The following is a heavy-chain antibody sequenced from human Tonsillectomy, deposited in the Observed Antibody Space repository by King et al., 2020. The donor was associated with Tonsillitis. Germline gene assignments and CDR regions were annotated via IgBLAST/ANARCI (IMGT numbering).Heavy chain of an antibody. D-gene: IGHD1-26*01. J-gene: IGHJ4*02. CDR1: GGSISSSDPY. CDR3: ARYVSGSFDY. CDR2: MYYMGTS. Sequence: QLQESGPGVVKPSETLSLTSTVSGGSISSSDPYWAWIRPPPGKGLEWIGYMYYMGTSFYNPSLKSRITISGGTSANRFSLRLSSVTAADTAVYFCARYVSGSFDYWGQGALVTVSS. V-gene: IGHV4-39*01.